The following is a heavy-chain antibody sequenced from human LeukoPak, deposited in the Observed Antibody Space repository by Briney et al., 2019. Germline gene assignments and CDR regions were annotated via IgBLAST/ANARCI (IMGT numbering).Heavy chain of an antibody. CDR2: LDNDGSHT. V-gene: IGHV3-74*01. D-gene: IGHD5-24*01. CDR3: ARDYNLDV. J-gene: IGHJ6*02. Sequence: GGSLRLSCAASGFTFSRYWMHWVRQAPGKGLVWVSRLDNDGSHTNYVDSVKGRFTISRDNAKNTLYLQMNSLRAEDTAVYYCARDYNLDVWGQGTTVTVSS. CDR1: GFTFSRYW.